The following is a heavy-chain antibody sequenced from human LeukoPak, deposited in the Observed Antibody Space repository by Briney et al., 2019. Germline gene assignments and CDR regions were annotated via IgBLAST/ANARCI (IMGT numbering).Heavy chain of an antibody. D-gene: IGHD4-17*01. J-gene: IGHJ6*02. CDR1: GFTVSRNY. CDR3: ARELGYGDYEKGGYYGMDV. CDR2: IYSGGST. Sequence: GGSLRLSYAASGFTVSRNYMSWVRQAPGKGLEWVSVIYSGGSTYYADSVKGRFTISRDNSKNTLYLQMDSLRAEDTAVYYCARELGYGDYEKGGYYGMDVWGQGTTVTVSS. V-gene: IGHV3-66*01.